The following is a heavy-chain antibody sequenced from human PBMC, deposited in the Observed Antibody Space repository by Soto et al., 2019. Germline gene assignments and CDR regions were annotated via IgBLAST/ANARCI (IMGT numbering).Heavy chain of an antibody. CDR1: GFTFSSYA. CDR2: ISYDGSNK. CDR3: ARGAVGAIGSFDY. V-gene: IGHV3-30-3*01. D-gene: IGHD1-26*01. J-gene: IGHJ4*02. Sequence: GGSLRLSCAASGFTFSSYAMHWVRQAPGKGLGWVAVISYDGSNKYYADSVKGRFTISRDNSKNTLYLQMNSLRAEDTAVYYCARGAVGAIGSFDYWGQGTLVTVSS.